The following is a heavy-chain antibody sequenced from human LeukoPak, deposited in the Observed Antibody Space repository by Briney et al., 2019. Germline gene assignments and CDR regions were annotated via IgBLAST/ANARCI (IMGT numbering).Heavy chain of an antibody. CDR2: INPHSGGT. Sequence: ASVKVSCKASGYTFTGYYMHWVRQAPGQGLEWMGWINPHSGGTNYAQKFQGRVTMTRDTSISTAYMELSRLRSDDTAVYYCARFCSSSSCPFDYWGQGTLVTVSS. J-gene: IGHJ4*02. CDR3: ARFCSSSSCPFDY. V-gene: IGHV1-2*02. D-gene: IGHD2-2*01. CDR1: GYTFTGYY.